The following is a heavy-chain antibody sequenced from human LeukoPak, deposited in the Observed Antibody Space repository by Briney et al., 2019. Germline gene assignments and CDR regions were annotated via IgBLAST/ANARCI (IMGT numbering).Heavy chain of an antibody. CDR2: IYHSGST. CDR3: ATGYSSTWYYFDY. D-gene: IGHD6-13*01. J-gene: IGHJ4*02. V-gene: IGHV4-59*11. Sequence: PSETLSLTCTVSGGSLSGHYWSWIRQPPGKRLEWIGYIYHSGSTNYNPSLKSRVTISADTSKDQFSLKLASVTAADTAVYYCATGYSSTWYYFDYWGQGTLVTVSS. CDR1: GGSLSGHY.